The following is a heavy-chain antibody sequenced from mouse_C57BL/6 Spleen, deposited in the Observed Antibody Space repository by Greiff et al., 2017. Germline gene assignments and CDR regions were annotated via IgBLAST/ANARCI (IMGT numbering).Heavy chain of an antibody. J-gene: IGHJ2*01. V-gene: IGHV1-54*01. D-gene: IGHD1-1*01. CDR2: INPGSGGT. CDR1: GYAFTNYL. Sequence: VQLQESGAELVRPGTSVKVSCKASGYAFTNYLIEWVKQRPGQGLEWIGVINPGSGGTNYNEKFKGKATLTADKSSSTAYMQLSSLTSEDSAVYFCARWDFTTVVATPFDYWGQGTTLTVSS. CDR3: ARWDFTTVVATPFDY.